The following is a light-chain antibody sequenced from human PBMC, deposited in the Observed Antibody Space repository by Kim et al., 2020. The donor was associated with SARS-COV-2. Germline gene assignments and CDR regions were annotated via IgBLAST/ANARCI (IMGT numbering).Light chain of an antibody. CDR2: QDN. Sequence: SYELTQPPSVSVSPGQTASITCSGYKLGDKYVSWYQQKPGQSPVVVIYQDNQRPSGIFERFSGSNSGNTATLTISGTQAMDEADYYCQAWDSSTHNYVFGAGTQLTDL. V-gene: IGLV3-1*01. CDR3: QAWDSSTHNYV. J-gene: IGLJ1*01. CDR1: KLGDKY.